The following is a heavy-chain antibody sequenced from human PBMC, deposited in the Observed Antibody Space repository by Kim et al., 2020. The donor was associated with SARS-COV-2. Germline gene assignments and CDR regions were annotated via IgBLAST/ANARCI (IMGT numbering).Heavy chain of an antibody. J-gene: IGHJ1*01. CDR2: IYYSGST. CDR3: ARDARGGWFGEEEYFQH. D-gene: IGHD3-10*01. CDR1: GGSISSYY. V-gene: IGHV4-59*01. Sequence: SETLSLTCTVSGGSISSYYWSWIRQPPGKGLEWIGYIYYSGSTNYNPSLKSRVTISVDTSKNQFSLKLSSVTAADTAVYYCARDARGGWFGEEEYFQHWGKGTLVTVSS.